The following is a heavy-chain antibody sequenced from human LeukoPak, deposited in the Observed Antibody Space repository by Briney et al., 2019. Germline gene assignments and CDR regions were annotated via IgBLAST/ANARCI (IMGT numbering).Heavy chain of an antibody. Sequence: PSGTLSLTCVVSGDSITSSNWWNWVRQPPGKGLEWIGEISHSGGASYNPSLKSRVTISVDKSNNQFSLNLNSVTAADTAVYYCARDSANGSSWYFDYWGQGTLVTVSS. V-gene: IGHV4-4*02. CDR1: GDSITSSNW. CDR3: ARDSANGSSWYFDY. D-gene: IGHD6-13*01. J-gene: IGHJ4*02. CDR2: ISHSGGA.